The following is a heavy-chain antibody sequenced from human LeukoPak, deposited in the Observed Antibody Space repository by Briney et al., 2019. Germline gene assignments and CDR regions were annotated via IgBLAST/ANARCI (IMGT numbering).Heavy chain of an antibody. D-gene: IGHD4-17*01. J-gene: IGHJ4*02. CDR1: GGSISSTFYY. CDR3: ASKRMTGDYLN. Sequence: PSETLSLTCTVSGGSISSTFYYWGWIRQHPGQGLEWIGSIYYTGTTYYNPSLKSRVAISDDTSKNQFSLKLSSVTAADTAVYYCASKRMTGDYLNWGQGTLVTVSS. V-gene: IGHV4-39*01. CDR2: IYYTGTT.